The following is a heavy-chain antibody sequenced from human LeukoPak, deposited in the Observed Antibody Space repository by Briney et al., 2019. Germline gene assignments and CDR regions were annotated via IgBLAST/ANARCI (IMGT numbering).Heavy chain of an antibody. CDR3: AREEGGGSSWPRGFDY. Sequence: GGSLRLSCAASGFTVSSNYMNWVRQAPGKGLEWVSVIYSGGSTYYADSVKGRFTISRGNSKNTLYLQMNSLRAEDTAVYYCAREEGGGSSWPRGFDYWGQGTLVTVSS. D-gene: IGHD6-13*01. CDR1: GFTVSSNY. CDR2: IYSGGST. V-gene: IGHV3-53*01. J-gene: IGHJ4*02.